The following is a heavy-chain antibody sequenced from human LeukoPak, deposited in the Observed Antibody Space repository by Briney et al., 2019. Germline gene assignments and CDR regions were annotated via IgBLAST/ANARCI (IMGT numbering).Heavy chain of an antibody. J-gene: IGHJ4*02. CDR1: GFTVSCNYMRWVRNY. CDR2: ISGSGGST. Sequence: GGSLRLSCAASGFTVSCNYMRWVRNYMRWVRQGPGKGLEWVSVISGSGGSTFYADSVKGRFTISRDNSKNTLYLQMNSLRAEDTAVYYCAKEDTAMVIGYFDYWGQGTLVAVSS. V-gene: IGHV3-23*01. D-gene: IGHD5-18*01. CDR3: AKEDTAMVIGYFDY.